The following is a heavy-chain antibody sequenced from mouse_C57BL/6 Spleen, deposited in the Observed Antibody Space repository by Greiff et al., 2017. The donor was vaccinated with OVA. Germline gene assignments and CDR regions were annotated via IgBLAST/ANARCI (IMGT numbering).Heavy chain of an antibody. CDR1: GYTFTSYW. V-gene: IGHV1-53*01. CDR2: INPSNGGT. CDR3: ARWRGSSGYWFAY. J-gene: IGHJ3*01. D-gene: IGHD3-2*02. Sequence: QVQLQQPGTELVKPGASVTLSCKASGYTFTSYWMHWVKQRPGQGLEWIGNINPSNGGTNYTEKFKSKATMTVDKSSSTAYMQLSSLTSEDSAVYYGARWRGSSGYWFAYWGQGTLVTVSA.